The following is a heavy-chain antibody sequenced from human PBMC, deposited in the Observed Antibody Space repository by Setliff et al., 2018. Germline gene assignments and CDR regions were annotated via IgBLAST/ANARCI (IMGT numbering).Heavy chain of an antibody. CDR1: GYSISSGYY. Sequence: SETLSLTCTVSGYSISSGYYWGWIRQPTGKGLEWLGSFFHTGNTYYNPSPEGRVTISVDTSNNQFSLKLSSVTAADTAVYYCARHLWGRYMAESSDHFDYWGQGSLVTVS. CDR3: ARHLWGRYMAESSDHFDY. J-gene: IGHJ4*02. D-gene: IGHD3-3*02. CDR2: FFHTGNT. V-gene: IGHV4-38-2*02.